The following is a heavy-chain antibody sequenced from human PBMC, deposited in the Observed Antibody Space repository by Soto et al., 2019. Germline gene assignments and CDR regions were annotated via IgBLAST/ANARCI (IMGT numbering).Heavy chain of an antibody. CDR1: GGSVSSGSYY. J-gene: IGHJ1*01. V-gene: IGHV4-61*01. CDR2: IYYSGDT. CDR3: VGTGTTDDF. D-gene: IGHD1-7*01. Sequence: SETLSLTCTVSGGSVSSGSYYWSWIRQPPGKGLEWIGYIYYSGDTYYNPSLKSRATISLNTSRNQFSLTLTSVTDADTAVYYCVGTGTTDDFWGQGTLVTVSS.